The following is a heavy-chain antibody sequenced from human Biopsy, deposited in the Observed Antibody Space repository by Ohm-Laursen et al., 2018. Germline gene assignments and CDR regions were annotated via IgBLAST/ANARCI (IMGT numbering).Heavy chain of an antibody. V-gene: IGHV3-11*01. D-gene: IGHD3-10*01. CDR1: GFTFSDYY. CDR3: ARDGAGSYHDY. J-gene: IGHJ4*02. Sequence: SLRLSFAASGFTFSDYYMSWIRQAPGKGLEWLSYISGSGTTIFYADSVKGRFTVSRDNAKNSLYLQMISLTVEDTAVYYCARDGAGSYHDYWGQGTLVTVSS. CDR2: ISGSGTTI.